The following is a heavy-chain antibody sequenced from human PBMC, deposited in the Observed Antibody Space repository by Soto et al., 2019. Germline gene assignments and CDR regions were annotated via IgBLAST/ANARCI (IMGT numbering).Heavy chain of an antibody. J-gene: IGHJ4*02. V-gene: IGHV3-23*01. D-gene: IGHD3-22*01. Sequence: GGSLRLSCAASGFTFSSYAMSWVRQAPGKGLEWVSAISGSGGSTYYADSVKGRFTISRDNSKNTLYLQMNSLRAEDTAVYYCAKGSNYYDSSGYSDYWGQGTLVTVSS. CDR3: AKGSNYYDSSGYSDY. CDR1: GFTFSSYA. CDR2: ISGSGGST.